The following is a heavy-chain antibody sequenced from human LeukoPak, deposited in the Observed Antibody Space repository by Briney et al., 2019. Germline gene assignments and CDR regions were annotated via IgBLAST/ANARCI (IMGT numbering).Heavy chain of an antibody. CDR2: ISGSGDNT. J-gene: IGHJ4*02. CDR1: GFPFSSYA. V-gene: IGHV3-23*01. CDR3: ARVYGSESYYYDY. D-gene: IGHD3-10*01. Sequence: PGGSLRLSCAASGFPFSSYAMNWVRQAPGKGLEWVSTISGSGDNTYYADSVEGRFTISRDNSKNTLYLQMNSLRAEDTAVYSCARVYGSESYYYDYWGQGTLVTVSS.